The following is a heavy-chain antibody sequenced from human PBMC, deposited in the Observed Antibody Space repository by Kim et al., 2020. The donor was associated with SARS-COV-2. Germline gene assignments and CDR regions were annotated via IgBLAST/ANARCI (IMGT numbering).Heavy chain of an antibody. CDR2: IDWDDDK. D-gene: IGHD3-3*01. CDR1: GFSLSTSGMC. V-gene: IGHV2-70*11. J-gene: IGHJ3*02. CDR3: ARTEYYDFWSGSDAVPDPVVCGGAFDI. Sequence: SGPTLVNPTQTLTLTCTFSGFSLSTSGMCVSWIRQPPGKALEWLARIDWDDDKYYSTSLKTRLTISKDTSKNQVVLTMTNMDPVDTATYYCARTEYYDFWSGSDAVPDPVVCGGAFDIWGQGTMVTVSS.